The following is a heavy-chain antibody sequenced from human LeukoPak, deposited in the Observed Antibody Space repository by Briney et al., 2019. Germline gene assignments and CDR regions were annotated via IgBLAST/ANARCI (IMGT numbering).Heavy chain of an antibody. V-gene: IGHV3-9*03. J-gene: IGHJ4*02. CDR1: GFTFYDYA. D-gene: IGHD2-2*01. CDR3: AKGSCSSTNCYLSDY. Sequence: PGGSLRLSCAASGFTFYDYAMHWVRQAPGKGLEWVSGISWNSGSIGYADSVKGRFTISRDNAKNSLYLQMNSLIPEDMALYYCAKGSCSSTNCYLSDYWGQGTLVTVSS. CDR2: ISWNSGSI.